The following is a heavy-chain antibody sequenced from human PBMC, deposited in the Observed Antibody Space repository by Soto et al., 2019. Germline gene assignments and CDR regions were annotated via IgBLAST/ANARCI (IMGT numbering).Heavy chain of an antibody. V-gene: IGHV3-64*04. J-gene: IGHJ4*02. D-gene: IGHD1-26*01. CDR1: GFTFSSYA. CDR3: ARQLVGTTD. Sequence: GGSLRLSCSASGFTFSSYAMHWVRQAPGKGLEYVSAISSNGGSTYYADSVKGRFTISRDNAKNSLYLQMNSLRAEDTAVYYCARQLVGTTDWGQGTLVTVSS. CDR2: ISSNGGST.